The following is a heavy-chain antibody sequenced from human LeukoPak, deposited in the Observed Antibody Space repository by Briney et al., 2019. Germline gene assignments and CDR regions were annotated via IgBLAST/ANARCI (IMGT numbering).Heavy chain of an antibody. CDR1: GGSISSSNYY. CDR3: ARLDYDSSGYFSYYFDY. Sequence: SETLSLTCTVSGGSISSSNYYWGWIRQPPGKGREWIGSIYYSGSTYYNPSLKSRVTISVDTSKNQFSLKLSSVTAADTAVYYCARLDYDSSGYFSYYFDYWGQGTLVTVSS. D-gene: IGHD3-22*01. CDR2: IYYSGST. J-gene: IGHJ4*02. V-gene: IGHV4-39*01.